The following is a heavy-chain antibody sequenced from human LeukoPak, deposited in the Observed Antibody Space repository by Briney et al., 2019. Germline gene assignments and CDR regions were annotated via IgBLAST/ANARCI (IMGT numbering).Heavy chain of an antibody. V-gene: IGHV1-8*03. J-gene: IGHJ4*02. CDR3: ARGRSTGYPYYFEY. D-gene: IGHD5-12*01. CDR1: GYTFTSYD. Sequence: ASVTVSRKASGYTFTSYDINWVRQATGQGLEWMGWMNPNSGSTGYAQKFQGRVTITRNTSISTAYMELSGLRSEDTAVYYCARGRSTGYPYYFEYWGQGALVTVSS. CDR2: MNPNSGST.